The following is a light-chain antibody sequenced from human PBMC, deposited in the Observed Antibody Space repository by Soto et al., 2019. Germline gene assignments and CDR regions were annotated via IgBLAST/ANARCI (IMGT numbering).Light chain of an antibody. CDR2: SAS. Sequence: DIQMTQSPSSVSASVGDGVTFTCRASQDIGNWLAWYQQHPGKAPKLLIYSASSLQRGVPSTFSGSGSGTDFTLTISSLQPEDFATYYCQQANSFPWTFVQGTKVEI. CDR1: QDIGNW. V-gene: IGKV1-12*01. CDR3: QQANSFPWT. J-gene: IGKJ1*01.